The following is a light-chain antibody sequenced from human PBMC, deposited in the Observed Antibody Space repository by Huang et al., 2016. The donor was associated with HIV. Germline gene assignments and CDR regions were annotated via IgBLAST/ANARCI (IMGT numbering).Light chain of an antibody. V-gene: IGKV1-12*01. J-gene: IGKJ5*01. CDR3: LQADISPRS. CDR2: SAS. CDR1: QDISIW. Sequence: DIQMTQSPSSVSASEGDTVTITCRASQDISIWLAWYQQKPREAPTLLIHSASILVSGVPSRCSCSGSGTNFSLTINGLRPDDFATYYCLQADISPRSFGQGTRLDIQ.